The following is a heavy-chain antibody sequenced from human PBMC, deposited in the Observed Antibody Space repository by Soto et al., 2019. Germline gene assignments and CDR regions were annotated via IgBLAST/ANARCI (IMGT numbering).Heavy chain of an antibody. D-gene: IGHD2-8*01. Sequence: QVQLVQSGAEVKKPGASVKVACKASGYKFTTYFIHWVRQAPGQGLEWMGMIHPSGDTGYGQKFRGRVTMTIDTSTTTAYMELRNLTSEDTAIYFSVRGYCTTMPCSGDFQHWGQGTLVTVSS. CDR3: VRGYCTTMPCSGDFQH. J-gene: IGHJ1*01. CDR1: GYKFTTYF. V-gene: IGHV1-46*01. CDR2: IHPSGDT.